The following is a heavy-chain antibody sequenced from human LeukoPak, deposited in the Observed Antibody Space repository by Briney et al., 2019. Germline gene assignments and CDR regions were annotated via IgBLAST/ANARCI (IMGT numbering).Heavy chain of an antibody. J-gene: IGHJ1*01. CDR2: INSDGSTT. CDR1: GFTFSSYW. CDR3: AKDLYPHGRAEYFQH. V-gene: IGHV3-74*01. Sequence: GGSLRLSCAASGFTFSSYWMHWVRQAPGKGLVWVSNINSDGSTTTYADSVKGRFTISRDNSKNTLFLHMNTLRADDMAVYYCAKDLYPHGRAEYFQHWGQGTLVTVSS. D-gene: IGHD2-2*02.